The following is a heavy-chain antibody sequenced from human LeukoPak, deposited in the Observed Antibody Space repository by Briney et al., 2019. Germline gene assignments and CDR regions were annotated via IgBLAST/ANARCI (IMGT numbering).Heavy chain of an antibody. J-gene: IGHJ5*02. CDR1: GGSISSYY. V-gene: IGHV4-59*12. D-gene: IGHD3-3*01. CDR2: IYYSGST. CDR3: ARDGYDFWSGHRFDP. Sequence: SETLSLTCTVSGGSISSYYWSWIRQPPGKELEWIGYIYYSGSTNYNPSLKSRVTISVDTSKNQFSLKLSSVTAADTAVYYCARDGYDFWSGHRFDPWGQGTLVTVSS.